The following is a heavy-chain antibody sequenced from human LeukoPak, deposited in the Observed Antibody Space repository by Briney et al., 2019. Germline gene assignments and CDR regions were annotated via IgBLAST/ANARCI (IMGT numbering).Heavy chain of an antibody. Sequence: ASVKVSCKASGYTFTGYYTHWVRQAPGQGLEWMGWINPNSGGTNYAQKFQGRVTMTRDTSISTAYMELSRLRSDDTAVYYCAREEWLVNYFDYWGQGTLVTVSS. D-gene: IGHD6-19*01. CDR1: GYTFTGYY. CDR2: INPNSGGT. V-gene: IGHV1-2*02. CDR3: AREEWLVNYFDY. J-gene: IGHJ4*02.